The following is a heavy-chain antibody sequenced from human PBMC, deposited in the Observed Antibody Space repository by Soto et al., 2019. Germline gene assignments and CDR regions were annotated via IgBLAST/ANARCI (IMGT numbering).Heavy chain of an antibody. Sequence: SETLSLTYTVSGGSISSGGYYWSWIRQHPGKGLEWIGYIYYSGSTYYNPSLKSRVTISVDTSKNQFSLKLSSVTAADTAVYYCARVEVGATTWFDPWGQGTLVTVSS. V-gene: IGHV4-31*03. D-gene: IGHD1-26*01. CDR2: IYYSGST. J-gene: IGHJ5*02. CDR3: ARVEVGATTWFDP. CDR1: GGSISSGGYY.